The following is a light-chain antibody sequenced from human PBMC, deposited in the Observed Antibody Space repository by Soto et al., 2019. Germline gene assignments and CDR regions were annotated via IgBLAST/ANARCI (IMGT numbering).Light chain of an antibody. CDR1: QSVSIW. Sequence: DIQMTQSPSTLSASEGDRVTISCRASQSVSIWVAWYQQKPGRAPKLLIYKSSILESGVPSRFSGSGSGTEFTLTISSLQPDDFATYYCQQFNTSPWTFGQGTKVDI. V-gene: IGKV1-5*03. J-gene: IGKJ1*01. CDR2: KSS. CDR3: QQFNTSPWT.